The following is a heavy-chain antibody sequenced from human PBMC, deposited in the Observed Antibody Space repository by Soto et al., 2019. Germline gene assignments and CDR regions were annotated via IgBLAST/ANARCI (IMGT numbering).Heavy chain of an antibody. CDR1: GGSISSGDYY. CDR3: ARVSLSTMIVEDY. Sequence: NPSETLSLTCTVSGGSISSGDYYWSWIRQPPGKGLEWIGYIYYSGSTYYNPSLKSRVTISVDTSKNQFSLKLSSVTAADTAVYYCARVSLSTMIVEDYWGQGTLVTVSS. D-gene: IGHD3-22*01. V-gene: IGHV4-30-4*01. J-gene: IGHJ4*02. CDR2: IYYSGST.